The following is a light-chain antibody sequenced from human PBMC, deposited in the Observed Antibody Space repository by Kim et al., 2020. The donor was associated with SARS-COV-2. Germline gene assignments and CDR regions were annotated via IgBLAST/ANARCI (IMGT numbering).Light chain of an antibody. CDR3: SSYTSSSTLV. J-gene: IGLJ3*02. V-gene: IGLV2-14*03. CDR2: DVS. CDR1: SGDVCGYNY. Sequence: QSLTIARTRTSGDVCGYNYVSWYQQHPGKAPKLMIYDVSNRPSGVSNHFSGSKSGNTASLTISGLQAEDEADYYCSSYTSSSTLVFGGGTQLTVL.